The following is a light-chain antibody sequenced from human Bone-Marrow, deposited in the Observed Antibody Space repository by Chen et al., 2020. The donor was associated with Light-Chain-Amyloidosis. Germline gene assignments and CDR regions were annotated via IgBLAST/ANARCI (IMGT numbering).Light chain of an antibody. J-gene: IGLJ3*02. CDR1: SSTSGSNY. Sequence: QSVLTQPPSASATPGQRVTMPCSGSSSTSGSNYVYWYQQLPGMAPKLLIYRNNHRPSGVPDRFSGSKSGNSASLAISGLRSEDEADYYCAAWADSLSGVFGGGTKLTVL. CDR2: RNN. CDR3: AAWADSLSGV. V-gene: IGLV1-47*01.